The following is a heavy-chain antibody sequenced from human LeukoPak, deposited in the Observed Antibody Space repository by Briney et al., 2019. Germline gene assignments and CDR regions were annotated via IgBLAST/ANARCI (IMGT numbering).Heavy chain of an antibody. CDR2: IYHSGST. Sequence: PSQTLSLTCAVSGGSISSGGYSWSWIRQPPGKGLEWIGYIYHSGSTYYNPSLKSRVTISVDRSKNQFSLKLSSVTAADTAVYYCARGRTTVTTRQYFDYWGQGTLVTVSS. CDR3: ARGRTTVTTRQYFDY. CDR1: GGSISSGGYS. J-gene: IGHJ4*02. V-gene: IGHV4-30-2*01. D-gene: IGHD4-11*01.